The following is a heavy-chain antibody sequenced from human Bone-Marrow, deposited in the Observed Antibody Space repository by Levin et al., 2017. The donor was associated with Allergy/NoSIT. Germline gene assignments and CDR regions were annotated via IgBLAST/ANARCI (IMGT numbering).Heavy chain of an antibody. V-gene: IGHV4-59*01. CDR1: GSSISSYF. J-gene: IGHJ6*03. Sequence: SETLSLTCTVSGSSISSYFWSWIRQPPGKGLEWIGYMYYSGATQYNPSLKSRVTTSLDTSKKQFSLKLTSVTAADTAVYYCARGESSSYYYYMDVWGKGTTVTVSS. D-gene: IGHD6-6*01. CDR2: MYYSGAT. CDR3: ARGESSSYYYYMDV.